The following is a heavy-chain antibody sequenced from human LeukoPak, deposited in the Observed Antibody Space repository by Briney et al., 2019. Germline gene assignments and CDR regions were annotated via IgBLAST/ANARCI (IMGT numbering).Heavy chain of an antibody. D-gene: IGHD2-2*01. CDR2: IIPIFGTA. CDR3: ARGGVAVVVPAAADAFDI. J-gene: IGHJ3*02. Sequence: GSSVKVSCKASGYTFSSYAISWVRQAPGQGLEWMGGIIPIFGTANYAQKFQGRVTITADESTSTAYMELSSLRSEDTAVYYCARGGVAVVVPAAADAFDIWGQGTMVTVSS. CDR1: GYTFSSYA. V-gene: IGHV1-69*01.